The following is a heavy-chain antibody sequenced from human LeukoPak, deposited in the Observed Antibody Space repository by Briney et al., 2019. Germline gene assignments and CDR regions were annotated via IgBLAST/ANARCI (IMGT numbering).Heavy chain of an antibody. V-gene: IGHV4-59*01. CDR1: GGSISTYY. D-gene: IGHD3-22*01. Sequence: VKPSETLSLTCTVSGGSISTYYWSWIQQPPGKGLECIGYLYYSGGTNYNPSLRSRVTISVDTSKNQFSLKLSSVAAADTAVYYCARAGSGYSFDYWGQGTLVTVSS. CDR2: LYYSGGT. CDR3: ARAGSGYSFDY. J-gene: IGHJ4*02.